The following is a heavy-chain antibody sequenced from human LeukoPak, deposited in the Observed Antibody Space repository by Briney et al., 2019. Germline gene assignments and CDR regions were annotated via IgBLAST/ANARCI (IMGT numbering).Heavy chain of an antibody. J-gene: IGHJ6*03. V-gene: IGHV3-64*01. CDR1: GFTFSSYS. CDR3: ARVRMGATVSDFYYYYMDV. CDR2: IISNGGST. D-gene: IGHD1-26*01. Sequence: PGGSLRLSCAASGFTFSSYSMHWVRQAPGKGLESVSAIISNGGSTYYANSVKGRFTISRDNSKNTLYLQMGSLRVEDMAVYYCARVRMGATVSDFYYYYMDVWGKGTTVTVS.